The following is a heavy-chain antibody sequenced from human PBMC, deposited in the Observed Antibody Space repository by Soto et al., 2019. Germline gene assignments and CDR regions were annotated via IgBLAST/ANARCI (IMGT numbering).Heavy chain of an antibody. V-gene: IGHV1-18*04. CDR2: ISAYNGNT. CDR1: GYTFTSYG. D-gene: IGHD6-13*01. Sequence: ASVKVSCKASGYTFTSYGISWLRQAPGQGLEWMGWISAYNGNTNYAQKLQGRVTMTTDTSTSTAYMELRSLRSDDTAVYYCARDSAWIAAAGKGSMSDYYYYGMDVWAQGTTVTVSS. J-gene: IGHJ6*01. CDR3: ARDSAWIAAAGKGSMSDYYYYGMDV.